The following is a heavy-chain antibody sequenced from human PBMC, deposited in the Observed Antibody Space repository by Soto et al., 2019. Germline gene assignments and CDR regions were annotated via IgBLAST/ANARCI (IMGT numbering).Heavy chain of an antibody. Sequence: PSETLSLTCTVSGGSTSSSSYYWGGIRQPPGKGLEWIGTIYYSGTSYYNPSLKSRVTTSVDTSKNQFSLSLRSVTAADTATYLLAVRDEVTSYYISQWGRGTLVTVAS. CDR1: GGSTSSSSYY. CDR2: IYYSGTS. D-gene: IGHD3-10*01. CDR3: AVRDEVTSYYISQ. J-gene: IGHJ1*01. V-gene: IGHV4-39*01.